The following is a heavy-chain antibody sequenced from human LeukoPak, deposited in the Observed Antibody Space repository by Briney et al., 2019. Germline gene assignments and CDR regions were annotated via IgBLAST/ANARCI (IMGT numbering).Heavy chain of an antibody. V-gene: IGHV4-39*01. J-gene: IGHJ4*02. Sequence: PSETLSLTCTVSGGSIGSSSYYWGWIRQPPGKGLEWIGSIYYSGSTYYNPSLKSRATISVDTSKNQFSLKLSSVTAADTAVYYCARLVRGVIIVGYFDYWGQGTLVTVSS. CDR2: IYYSGST. CDR1: GGSIGSSSYY. D-gene: IGHD3-10*02. CDR3: ARLVRGVIIVGYFDY.